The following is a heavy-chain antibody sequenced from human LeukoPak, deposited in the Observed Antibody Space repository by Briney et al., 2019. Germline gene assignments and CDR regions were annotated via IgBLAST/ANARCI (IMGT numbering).Heavy chain of an antibody. V-gene: IGHV4-4*09. D-gene: IGHD3-22*01. Sequence: SETLSLTCTVSGGSISSYYWSWIRQPPGKGLEWIGYIYTSGSTNYNPSLKSRVIISVDTSKNQFSLKLSSVTAADTAVYYCATGDSSGYYWFDYWGQGTLVTVSS. J-gene: IGHJ4*01. CDR1: GGSISSYY. CDR3: ATGDSSGYYWFDY. CDR2: IYTSGST.